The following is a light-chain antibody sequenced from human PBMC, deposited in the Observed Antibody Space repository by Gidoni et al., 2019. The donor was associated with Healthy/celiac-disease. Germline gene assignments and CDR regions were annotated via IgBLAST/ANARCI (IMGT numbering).Light chain of an antibody. J-gene: IGKJ1*01. V-gene: IGKV1-39*01. CDR3: QQSYSTPPGT. CDR2: AAS. CDR1: QSISSY. Sequence: DIQMTQSPSSLSASVGDRVTITCRASQSISSYLNWYQQKPGKAPKLLIYAASSLQSRVPSRFSGSGSETDFTLTISSLQPEDFTTYYCQQSYSTPPGTFGQXTKVEIK.